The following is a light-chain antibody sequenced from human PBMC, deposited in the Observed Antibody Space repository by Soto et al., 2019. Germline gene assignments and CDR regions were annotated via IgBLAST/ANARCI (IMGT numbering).Light chain of an antibody. V-gene: IGKV3-11*01. J-gene: IGKJ3*01. CDR2: DAS. CDR3: QQRSNWPRIT. Sequence: EIVLTQSPATLSLSPGERATLSCRASQSVSSYLAWYQQKPGQAPRLLIYDASNRATGIPPRFSGSGSGTDFTLTISSLEPEDFAVYYYQQRSNWPRITFGPGTKVDIK. CDR1: QSVSSY.